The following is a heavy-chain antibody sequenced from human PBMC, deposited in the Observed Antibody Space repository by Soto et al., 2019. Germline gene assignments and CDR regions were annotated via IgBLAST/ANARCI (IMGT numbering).Heavy chain of an antibody. V-gene: IGHV3-30*03. J-gene: IGHJ4*02. CDR1: GLTFSTYG. Sequence: QVQLVESGGGGVQPGSSLRRSCAVSGLTFSTYGLHWVRQAPGTGLEWGAVISFDGSNKYCAVSVKGRFTISRDNSKNTVYLQMNSLRADDTAVYYCAIDQNFGELFLFDYWGQGTQVTVSS. CDR2: ISFDGSNK. D-gene: IGHD3-10*01. CDR3: AIDQNFGELFLFDY.